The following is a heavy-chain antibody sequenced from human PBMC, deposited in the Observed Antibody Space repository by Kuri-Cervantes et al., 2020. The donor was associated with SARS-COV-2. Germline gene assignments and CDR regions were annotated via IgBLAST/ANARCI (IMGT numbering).Heavy chain of an antibody. D-gene: IGHD3-3*01. CDR1: GGSFSGYQ. CDR2: INDSGAT. V-gene: IGHV4-34*01. CDR3: ARRWFDFWSGYYIFDY. Sequence: GSLRLSCAVYGGSFSGYQWSWIRQTPGMGLEWIGQINDSGATKYNPSLKSRVTISVDTSKNQFSLKLSSVTAADTAVYYCARRWFDFWSGYYIFDYWGQGTLVTVSS. J-gene: IGHJ4*02.